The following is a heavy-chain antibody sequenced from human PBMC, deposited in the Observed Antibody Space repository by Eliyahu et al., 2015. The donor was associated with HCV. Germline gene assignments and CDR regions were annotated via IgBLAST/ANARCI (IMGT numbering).Heavy chain of an antibody. CDR1: GXTFSSXE. V-gene: IGHV3-48*03. D-gene: IGHD3-16*02. CDR3: ARDADIWGTFRYHGMDV. Sequence: EVQLVESGGGLLQPGGSLRLSCAASGXTFSSXEMNWVRQAPGKGLEWVSYISSSGTTIYYADSVRGRFTISRDNAKNSLDLQMNSLRVEDTAVYYCARDADIWGTFRYHGMDVWGQGTTVTVSS. CDR2: ISSSGTTI. J-gene: IGHJ6*02.